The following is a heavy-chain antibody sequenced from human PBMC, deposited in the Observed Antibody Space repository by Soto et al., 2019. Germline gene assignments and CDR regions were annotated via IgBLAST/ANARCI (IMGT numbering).Heavy chain of an antibody. Sequence: SLKISCAASGFTFDDYAMHWVRQAPGKGLEWVSGISWNSGSIGYADSVKGRFTISRDNAKNSLYLQMNSLRAEDTALYYCAKDMNALYCSGGSCYSGVVGYYYGMDVWGQGTTVTVSS. D-gene: IGHD2-15*01. V-gene: IGHV3-9*01. CDR1: GFTFDDYA. J-gene: IGHJ6*02. CDR2: ISWNSGSI. CDR3: AKDMNALYCSGGSCYSGVVGYYYGMDV.